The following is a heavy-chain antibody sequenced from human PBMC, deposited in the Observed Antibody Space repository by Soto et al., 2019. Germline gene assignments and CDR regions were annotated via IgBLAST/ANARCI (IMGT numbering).Heavy chain of an antibody. V-gene: IGHV1-18*01. D-gene: IGHD5-12*01. Sequence: ASVKVSCKASGYTFTSYGISWVRQAPGQGLEWMGWISAYNGNTNYAQKLQGRVTMTTDTSTNTAYMELRSLRSDDTAVYYCARDGGYSGYDPRGGPRGQGTLVTVSS. CDR1: GYTFTSYG. J-gene: IGHJ4*02. CDR3: ARDGGYSGYDPRGGP. CDR2: ISAYNGNT.